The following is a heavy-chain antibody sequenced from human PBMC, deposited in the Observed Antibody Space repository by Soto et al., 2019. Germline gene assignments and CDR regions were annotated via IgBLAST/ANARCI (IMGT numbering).Heavy chain of an antibody. CDR3: ARVGGQLVISGAFDI. J-gene: IGHJ3*02. D-gene: IGHD6-6*01. Sequence: PSETLSLTCTVSGGSISSGGYYWSWIRQHPGKGLEWIGYIYYSGSTHYNPSLKSRVTISVDTSKNQFSLKLSSVTAADTAVYYCARVGGQLVISGAFDIWGQGTMVTVSS. V-gene: IGHV4-31*03. CDR2: IYYSGST. CDR1: GGSISSGGYY.